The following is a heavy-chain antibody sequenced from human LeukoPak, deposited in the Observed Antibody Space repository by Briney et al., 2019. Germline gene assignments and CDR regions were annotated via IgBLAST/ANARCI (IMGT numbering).Heavy chain of an antibody. Sequence: SETLSLTCTVSGGSISSYYWNWIRQPAGKGLEWIGRIYTSGGTNYNPSLKSRVTMSVDTSKSQFSLKLSSVTAADTAVYYCATWVPSWAFDYWGQGTLVTVSS. CDR2: IYTSGGT. V-gene: IGHV4-4*07. CDR3: ATWVPSWAFDY. D-gene: IGHD3-16*01. J-gene: IGHJ4*02. CDR1: GGSISSYY.